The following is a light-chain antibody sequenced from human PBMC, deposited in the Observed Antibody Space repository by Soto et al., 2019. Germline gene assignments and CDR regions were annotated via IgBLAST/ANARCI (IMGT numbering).Light chain of an antibody. J-gene: IGLJ2*01. Sequence: QSVLTQPPSASGSPGQSVTISCTGTSSDVGGYNYVSWYQHHPGKAPKLMIYEVSKRPSGVPDRFSGSKSGNTASLTVSGLQAEDEADYYCSSYAGSNNLGHVVFGGGTQLTVL. CDR1: SSDVGGYNY. CDR3: SSYAGSNNLGHVV. CDR2: EVS. V-gene: IGLV2-8*01.